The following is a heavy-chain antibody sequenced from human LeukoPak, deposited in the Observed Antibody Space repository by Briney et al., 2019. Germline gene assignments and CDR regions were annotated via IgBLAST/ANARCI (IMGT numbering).Heavy chain of an antibody. J-gene: IGHJ6*03. CDR3: ARDNGGTAMAYYSYYYMDV. V-gene: IGHV1-8*02. Sequence: ASVKVSCKASGYTFTSYYMHWVRQAPGQGLEWMGWINPNSGNTGYAQKFQGRVTMTRNTSISTAYMELSSLRSEDTAVYYCARDNGGTAMAYYSYYYMDVWGKGTTVTISS. CDR1: GYTFTSYY. D-gene: IGHD5-18*01. CDR2: INPNSGNT.